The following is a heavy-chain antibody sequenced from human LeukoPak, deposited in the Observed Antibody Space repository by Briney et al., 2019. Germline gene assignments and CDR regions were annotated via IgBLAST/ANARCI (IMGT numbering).Heavy chain of an antibody. Sequence: PGGSLRLSCAASGFTFSSYAMSWVRQAPGKGLEWVSAISGSGGSTYYADSVKGRFTISRDNSKNTLYLQMNSLRAEDAAVYYCAKVLSVIWALDYFDYWGQGTLVTVSS. CDR1: GFTFSSYA. CDR3: AKVLSVIWALDYFDY. CDR2: ISGSGGST. D-gene: IGHD2-21*01. J-gene: IGHJ4*02. V-gene: IGHV3-23*01.